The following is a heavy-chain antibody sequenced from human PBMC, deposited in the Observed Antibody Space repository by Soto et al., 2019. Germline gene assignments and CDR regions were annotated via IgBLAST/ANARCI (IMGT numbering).Heavy chain of an antibody. CDR1: GFTFSSYA. V-gene: IGHV3-23*01. J-gene: IGHJ6*03. D-gene: IGHD2-15*01. Sequence: GGSLRLSCAASGFTFSSYALIWVRQAPGKGLEWVSGISGSGGSTYYADSVKGRFTISRDNSKNTLYLQMNSLRAEDTAVYYCANSPYCSGGSCYSESTYYYYYMDVWAKGPRSPSP. CDR2: ISGSGGST. CDR3: ANSPYCSGGSCYSESTYYYYYMDV.